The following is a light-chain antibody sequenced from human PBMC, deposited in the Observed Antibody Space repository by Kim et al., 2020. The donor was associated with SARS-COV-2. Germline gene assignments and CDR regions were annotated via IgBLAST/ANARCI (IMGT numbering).Light chain of an antibody. CDR3: QVLDSSSVQYVV. CDR2: YDS. CDR1: KMEVKS. V-gene: IGLV3-21*04. Sequence: SYELTQPPSVSVAPGKTATITCGGDKMEVKSVHWYQQKPGQAPVLVIHYDSDRPSGIPERFSGSNSGNTATLTISRAEAGDEADYYCQVLDSSSVQYVVFGGGTQLTVL. J-gene: IGLJ2*01.